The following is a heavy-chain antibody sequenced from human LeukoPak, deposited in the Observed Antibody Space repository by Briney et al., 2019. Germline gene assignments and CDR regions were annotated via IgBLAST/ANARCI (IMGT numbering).Heavy chain of an antibody. J-gene: IGHJ4*02. D-gene: IGHD7-27*01. V-gene: IGHV3-48*01. CDR1: GFTFSSYS. Sequence: PGGSLRLSCAASGFTFSSYSMNWVRQAPGKGLEWVSYISSSSSTIYYADSVKGRFTISRDNAKNSLYLQMNSLRAEDTAVYYCAKRFRNWGSSSGYYFDYWGQGTLVTVSS. CDR3: AKRFRNWGSSSGYYFDY. CDR2: ISSSSSTI.